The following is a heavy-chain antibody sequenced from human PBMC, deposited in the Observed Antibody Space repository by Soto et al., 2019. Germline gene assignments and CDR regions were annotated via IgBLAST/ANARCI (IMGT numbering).Heavy chain of an antibody. Sequence: KPSETLSLTCAVSGASVSGQYWSWIRQPPGKGLEWVGEIIPTGSTTYNPSLKSRLSFSLDTSKNHFSLNLSSVSVADTAVYYCARGGITMAWNYYYYGMDVWGQGTTVTGSS. CDR1: GASVSGQY. V-gene: IGHV4-34*01. CDR3: ARGGITMAWNYYYYGMDV. D-gene: IGHD3-10*01. CDR2: IIPTGST. J-gene: IGHJ6*02.